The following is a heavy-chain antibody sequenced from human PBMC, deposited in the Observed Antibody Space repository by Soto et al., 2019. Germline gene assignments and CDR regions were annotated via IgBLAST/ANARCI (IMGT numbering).Heavy chain of an antibody. CDR2: ISGSGGSS. J-gene: IGHJ4*02. CDR3: AKKSIDASGYSDY. D-gene: IGHD6-6*01. Sequence: GGSLRLSCAASGFTFSNYSMSWVRQAPGKGLEWVSGISGSGGSSYYADSVKGRFTISRDNSKNTLNLQMDSLRAEDTAVYYSAKKSIDASGYSDYWGQGTVVTVSS. CDR1: GFTFSNYS. V-gene: IGHV3-23*01.